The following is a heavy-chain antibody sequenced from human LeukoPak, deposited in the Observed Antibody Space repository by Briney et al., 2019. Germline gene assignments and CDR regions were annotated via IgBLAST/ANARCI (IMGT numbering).Heavy chain of an antibody. CDR1: GFTVSSNY. CDR3: ARDRAVAGLFDN. J-gene: IGHJ4*02. CDR2: IYSGGST. D-gene: IGHD6-19*01. Sequence: PGGSLRLSCAASGFTVSSNYMSWVRQAPGKGLEWVSVIYSGGSTYYADSVKGRFTISRDNTKNSVFLQMNSLRAEDTAVYYCARDRAVAGLFDNWGQGTLVTVSS. V-gene: IGHV3-66*01.